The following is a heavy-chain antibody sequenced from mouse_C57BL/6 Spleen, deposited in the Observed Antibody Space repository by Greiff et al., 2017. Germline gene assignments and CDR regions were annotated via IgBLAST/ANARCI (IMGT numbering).Heavy chain of an antibody. CDR1: GFNIKDDY. V-gene: IGHV14-4*01. D-gene: IGHD3-3*01. CDR3: TGLLDAMDC. Sequence: EVQLQESGAELVRPGASVKLSCTASGFNIKDDYMHWVKQRPEQGLEWIGWIDPENGDTAYASKFQGKATITADTSSNTAYLQLSSLTSEYTAVYYCTGLLDAMDCWGQGASVTVSS. J-gene: IGHJ4*01. CDR2: IDPENGDT.